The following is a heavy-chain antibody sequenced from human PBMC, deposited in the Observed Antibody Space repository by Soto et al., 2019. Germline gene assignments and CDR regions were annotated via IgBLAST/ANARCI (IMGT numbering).Heavy chain of an antibody. CDR3: ARDRAARSGMDV. CDR2: IIPIFGTA. Sequence: SVKVSCKASGGTFSSYAISWVRQAPGQGLEWMGGIIPIFGTANYAQKFQGRVTITADGSTSTAYMELSSLRSEDTAVYYCARDRAARSGMDVWGQGTTVTVSS. D-gene: IGHD6-6*01. V-gene: IGHV1-69*13. J-gene: IGHJ6*02. CDR1: GGTFSSYA.